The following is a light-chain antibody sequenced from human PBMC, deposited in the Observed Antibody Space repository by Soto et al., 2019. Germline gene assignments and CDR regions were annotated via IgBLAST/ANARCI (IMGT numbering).Light chain of an antibody. Sequence: QSVLTQPASVSGSPGQSITISCTGTSSDVGGYNYVSWYQQHPGKAPKLMIYDVSNRPSGVSNRFSGSKSGNTASLTIFGFQAEDEADYYCSSYTSSSTPDVFGTGTKVTVL. J-gene: IGLJ1*01. CDR3: SSYTSSSTPDV. CDR1: SSDVGGYNY. CDR2: DVS. V-gene: IGLV2-14*01.